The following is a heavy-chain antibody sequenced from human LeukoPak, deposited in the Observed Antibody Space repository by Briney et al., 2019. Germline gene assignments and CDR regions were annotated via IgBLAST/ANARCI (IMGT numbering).Heavy chain of an antibody. CDR3: ARNPTSKLELLYFDY. V-gene: IGHV3-23*01. J-gene: IGHJ4*02. Sequence: QAGGSLRLSCAASGFTFSSYWMSWVRQAPGKGLEWVSAISGSGGSTYYADSVKGRFTISRDNSKNTLYLQMNSLRAEDTAVYYCARNPTSKLELLYFDYWGQGTLVTVSS. CDR2: ISGSGGST. D-gene: IGHD1-7*01. CDR1: GFTFSSYW.